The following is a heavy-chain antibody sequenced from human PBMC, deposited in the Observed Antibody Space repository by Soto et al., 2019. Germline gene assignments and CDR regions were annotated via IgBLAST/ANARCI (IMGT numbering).Heavy chain of an antibody. J-gene: IGHJ5*02. V-gene: IGHV4-31*03. Sequence: PSETLSLTCTVSGGSISSGGYYWSWIRQHPGKGLEWIGYIYYSGSTYYNPSLKSRVTISVDTSKTQFSLKLSSVTAADTAVYYCARQAPCQELAARPAGLFAPWGQGTLVIVSS. CDR1: GGSISSGGYY. D-gene: IGHD6-6*01. CDR2: IYYSGST. CDR3: ARQAPCQELAARPAGLFAP.